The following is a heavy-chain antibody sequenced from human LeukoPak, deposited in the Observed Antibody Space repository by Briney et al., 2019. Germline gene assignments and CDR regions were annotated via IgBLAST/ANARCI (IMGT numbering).Heavy chain of an antibody. CDR2: ISGSGDST. CDR1: GFTFSSYA. J-gene: IGHJ4*02. CDR3: ARRSGIAVAGAFDY. V-gene: IGHV3-23*01. D-gene: IGHD6-19*01. Sequence: QTGGSLRLSCAASGFTFSSYAMSWVRQAPGKGLEWVSGISGSGDSTYYADSVKGRFTISRDNSKNTLYLQMNSLRAEDTAVYYCARRSGIAVAGAFDYWGQGTLVTVSS.